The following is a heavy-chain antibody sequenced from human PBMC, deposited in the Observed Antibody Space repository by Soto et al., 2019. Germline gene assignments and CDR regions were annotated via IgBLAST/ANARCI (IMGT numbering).Heavy chain of an antibody. J-gene: IGHJ4*02. Sequence: QVQLVQSGAEVKKPGASVRVSCKPSGYTLRNYAIHWVRQAAGQSLEWLAWIDPGSGRATYSQKVQGRIIVXRXXXATTXXXDLTXLTSXDXAVYFCTRDLNGGNPFDYWGQGALVIVSS. CDR1: GYTLRNYA. V-gene: IGHV1-3*01. CDR3: TRDLNGGNPFDY. CDR2: IDPGSGRA. D-gene: IGHD2-8*01.